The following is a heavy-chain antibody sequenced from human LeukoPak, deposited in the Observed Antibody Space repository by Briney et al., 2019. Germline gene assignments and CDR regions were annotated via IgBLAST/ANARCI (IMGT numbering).Heavy chain of an antibody. J-gene: IGHJ5*02. V-gene: IGHV1-2*02. CDR1: GYTITAYY. Sequence: ASVRVSCKASGYTITAYYIHWVRQAPGQGLEWMGWINPNSGGTNYAEKFQGRVTMTRDTSITTAYMELSRLRSDDTGVYYCTRDLLGGSGTFDPWGQGTLVTVSS. CDR3: TRDLLGGSGTFDP. CDR2: INPNSGGT. D-gene: IGHD3-10*01.